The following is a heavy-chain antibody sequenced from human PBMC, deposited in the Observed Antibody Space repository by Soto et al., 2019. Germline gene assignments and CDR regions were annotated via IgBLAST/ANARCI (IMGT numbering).Heavy chain of an antibody. V-gene: IGHV3-23*01. D-gene: IGHD1-7*01. CDR1: GFTFSSYG. CDR2: SSATGAGT. CDR3: AKDRRAGGNYGFYSDF. Sequence: PGGSLRLSCAASGFTFSSYGMTWVRQAPGKGLEWVSFSSATGAGTYYADSVKGRFTISRDNSRNTLYLQMTSLRADDTAVHSCAKDRRAGGNYGFYSDFWGQGALVTVSS. J-gene: IGHJ4*02.